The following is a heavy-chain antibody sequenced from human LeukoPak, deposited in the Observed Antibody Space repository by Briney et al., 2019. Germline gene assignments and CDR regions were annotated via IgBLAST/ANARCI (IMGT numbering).Heavy chain of an antibody. D-gene: IGHD5-12*01. V-gene: IGHV4-39*01. Sequence: SETLSLTCTVSGGSISSSSYYWGWIRQPPGKGLEWIGSIYYSGSTYYNPSLKSRVTISVDTSKNQFSLKLSSVTAADTAVYYCNASGYDCPYYYYSGMDVWGQGTTVTVSS. CDR1: GGSISSSSYY. CDR2: IYYSGST. CDR3: NASGYDCPYYYYSGMDV. J-gene: IGHJ6*02.